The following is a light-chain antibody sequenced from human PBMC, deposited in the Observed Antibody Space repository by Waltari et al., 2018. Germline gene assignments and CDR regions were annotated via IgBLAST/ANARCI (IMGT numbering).Light chain of an antibody. CDR1: ESIGNY. Sequence: DIQLTQSPSSLSAFVRDRVTITCRASESIGNYLNWYQQKPGRAPNLLIYTASTLQSGVPSRFSGNGSGTDITLTISSLQPEDFATYFCQQSYSTQFTFGPGTKVDIK. CDR2: TAS. V-gene: IGKV1-39*01. J-gene: IGKJ3*01. CDR3: QQSYSTQFT.